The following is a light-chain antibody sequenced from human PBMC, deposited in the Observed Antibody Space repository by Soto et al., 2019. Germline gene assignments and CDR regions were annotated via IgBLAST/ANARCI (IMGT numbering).Light chain of an antibody. CDR2: DTS. V-gene: IGKV3-15*01. J-gene: IGKJ1*01. Sequence: EIVLTQSPGTLSLSPGERATLSCRASQSVDSSYLAWYHQRPGQVPRLLIYDTSTRAPGISARFSGSGSGTEFTLTISSLQSEDFAVYYCQEYIQWPPGMFGPGTKVDIK. CDR1: QSVDSSY. CDR3: QEYIQWPPGM.